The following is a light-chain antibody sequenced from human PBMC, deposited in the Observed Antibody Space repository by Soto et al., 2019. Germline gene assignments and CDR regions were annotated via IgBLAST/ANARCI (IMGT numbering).Light chain of an antibody. Sequence: ETVLSQSPTTLSVSRGERATLSCRASQSVPRNLAWYQQRPGQAPRLLIYDASSRATGIPDRFSGSGSGTDFILTITSLEPEAFAVYYCHQSSNWPPEITFGQGTRLEIK. J-gene: IGKJ5*01. CDR2: DAS. CDR3: HQSSNWPPEIT. V-gene: IGKV3-11*01. CDR1: QSVPRN.